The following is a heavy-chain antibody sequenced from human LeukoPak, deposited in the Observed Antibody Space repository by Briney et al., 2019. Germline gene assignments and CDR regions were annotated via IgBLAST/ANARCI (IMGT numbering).Heavy chain of an antibody. CDR2: ISSGSSYI. Sequence: PGRSLRLSCAASGFTFSSSSMNWVRQAPGKGLEWVSSISSGSSYIYYADSVEGRFTISRDNAKNSLFLQMNSLRAEDTAVYYCARGSGYDAPMPKLSDSWGQGTLVTVSS. CDR3: ARGSGYDAPMPKLSDS. CDR1: GFTFSSSS. J-gene: IGHJ4*02. D-gene: IGHD5-12*01. V-gene: IGHV3-21*01.